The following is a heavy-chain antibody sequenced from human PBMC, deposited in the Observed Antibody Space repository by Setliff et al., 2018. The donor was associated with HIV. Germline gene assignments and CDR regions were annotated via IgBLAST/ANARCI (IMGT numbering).Heavy chain of an antibody. D-gene: IGHD6-13*01. Sequence: ASETLSLTCTVSGASIRSQYWSWIRKPPGKGLEWIGYISYSGSTIYNPSLESRVAMSVDTSKQQFSLEVSSVTAADTAVYYCARGYSSSWYDSWGQGTLVTVSS. CDR1: GASIRSQY. CDR2: ISYSGST. J-gene: IGHJ5*01. CDR3: ARGYSSSWYDS. V-gene: IGHV4-59*11.